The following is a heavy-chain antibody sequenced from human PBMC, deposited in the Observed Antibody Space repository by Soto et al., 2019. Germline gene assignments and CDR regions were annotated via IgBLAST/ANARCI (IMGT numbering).Heavy chain of an antibody. CDR1: GFTFSSYG. V-gene: IGHV3-33*01. Sequence: QVQLVESGGGVVQPGRSLRLSCAASGFTFSSYGMHWVRQAPGKGLEWVAVIWYDGSNKYYADSVKGRFTISGDNSKNTLYLQMNSLRAEDTAVYYCARDSSGYYYRVGAFDIWGQGTMVTVSS. CDR3: ARDSSGYYYRVGAFDI. D-gene: IGHD3-22*01. J-gene: IGHJ3*02. CDR2: IWYDGSNK.